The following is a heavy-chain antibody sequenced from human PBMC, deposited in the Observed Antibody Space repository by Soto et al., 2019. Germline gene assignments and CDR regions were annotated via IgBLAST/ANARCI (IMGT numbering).Heavy chain of an antibody. CDR1: GYTFTSYA. CDR3: AADRVIVVGFHAFDI. D-gene: IGHD3-22*01. V-gene: IGHV1-3*01. Sequence: WASVKVSCKASGYTFTSYAMHWVRQAPGQRLEWMGWINAGNGNKKYSQKFQGRITITRDTSASTAYMELSSLRSEDTAVYYCAADRVIVVGFHAFDIWGQGTMVTVSS. J-gene: IGHJ3*02. CDR2: INAGNGNK.